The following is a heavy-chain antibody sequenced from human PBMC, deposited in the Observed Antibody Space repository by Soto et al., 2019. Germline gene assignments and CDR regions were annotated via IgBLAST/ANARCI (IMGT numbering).Heavy chain of an antibody. CDR3: ARGRHITIFGVTYFDF. CDR1: GFTFSSYA. Sequence: GGSLRLSCAASGFTFSSYALRWVRQAPGKGLEGVSAISGGGGRTYYVDSRKGRFTISIDNSKNALYLQMNSLRAEDTAVYYCARGRHITIFGVTYFDFWGQGTLVTVSS. J-gene: IGHJ4*02. CDR2: ISGGGGRT. V-gene: IGHV3-23*01. D-gene: IGHD3-3*01.